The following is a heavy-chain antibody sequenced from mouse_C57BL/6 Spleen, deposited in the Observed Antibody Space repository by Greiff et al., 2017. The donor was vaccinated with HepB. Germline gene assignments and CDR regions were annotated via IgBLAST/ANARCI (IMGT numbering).Heavy chain of an antibody. CDR3: FYDGNWYFDV. D-gene: IGHD2-1*01. Sequence: EVQLQQSGAELVRPGASVKLSCTASGFNIKDDYMHWVKQRPEQGLEWIGWIDPENGDTEYASKFQGKATITADTSSNTAYLQLSSLTSEDTAVYYCFYDGNWYFDVWGTGTTVTVSS. CDR1: GFNIKDDY. J-gene: IGHJ1*03. V-gene: IGHV14-4*01. CDR2: IDPENGDT.